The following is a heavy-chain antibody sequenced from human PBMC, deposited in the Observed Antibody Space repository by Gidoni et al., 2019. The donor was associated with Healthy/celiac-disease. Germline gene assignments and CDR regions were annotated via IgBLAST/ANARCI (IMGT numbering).Heavy chain of an antibody. CDR2: IYHSGST. D-gene: IGHD6-13*01. CDR3: ARQLQRGIAAAGLLHHNWFDP. CDR1: GYSISSGYY. Sequence: QVQLQESGPGLVKPSETLSLTCAVSGYSISSGYYWGWIRQPPGKGLEWIGSIYHSGSTYYNPSLKSRVTISVDTSKNQFSLKLSSVTAADTAVYYCARQLQRGIAAAGLLHHNWFDPWGQGTLVTVSS. V-gene: IGHV4-38-2*01. J-gene: IGHJ5*02.